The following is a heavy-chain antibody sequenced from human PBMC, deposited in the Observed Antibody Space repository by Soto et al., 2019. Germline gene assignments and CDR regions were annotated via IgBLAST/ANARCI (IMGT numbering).Heavy chain of an antibody. D-gene: IGHD3-9*01. Sequence: SETLSLTCAVSGGSISSGGYSWSWIRQPPGKGLEWIGYIYHSGSTYYNPSLKSRVTISVDRSKNQFSLKLSSVTAADTAVYYCARVSPGRRYFDSLTFDYWGQGTLVTVSS. V-gene: IGHV4-30-2*01. CDR3: ARVSPGRRYFDSLTFDY. CDR1: GGSISSGGYS. CDR2: IYHSGST. J-gene: IGHJ4*02.